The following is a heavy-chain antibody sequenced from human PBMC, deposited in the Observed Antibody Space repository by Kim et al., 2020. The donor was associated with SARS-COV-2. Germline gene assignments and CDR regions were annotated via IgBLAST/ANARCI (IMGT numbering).Heavy chain of an antibody. Sequence: RGSLRLSCTASGFTFSSYSMNWVRQALGKGLEWVSSTSSSSSYIFYADSVKGRFTISRDNAKNSLYLQMNSLRAEDTAVYYCARHLAYCGGDCFSPWYFDLWGRGTLVTVSS. CDR2: TSSSSSYI. D-gene: IGHD2-21*02. V-gene: IGHV3-21*01. CDR1: GFTFSSYS. CDR3: ARHLAYCGGDCFSPWYFDL. J-gene: IGHJ2*01.